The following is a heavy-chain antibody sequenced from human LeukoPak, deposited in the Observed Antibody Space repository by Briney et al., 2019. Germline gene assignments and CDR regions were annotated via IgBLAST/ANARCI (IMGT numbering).Heavy chain of an antibody. CDR1: GGTFSSYT. V-gene: IGHV1-69*06. CDR2: IVPLFGTA. CDR3: ATRRDGYEYYFNY. Sequence: GASVKVSCKASGGTFSSYTFSWVRQAPGQGLEWMGGIVPLFGTASYAQKFQERVTITADKSTNIVYMNMSSLRSEDTALYYCATRRDGYEYYFNYWGPGTLVTVSS. J-gene: IGHJ4*02. D-gene: IGHD5-24*01.